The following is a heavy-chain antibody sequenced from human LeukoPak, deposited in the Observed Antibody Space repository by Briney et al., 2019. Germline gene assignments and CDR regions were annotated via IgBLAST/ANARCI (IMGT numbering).Heavy chain of an antibody. V-gene: IGHV4-34*01. CDR3: ARASSYGVDY. CDR2: INHSGST. CDR1: GGSFSGYY. Sequence: SETLSLTCAVYGGSFSGYYWSWVRQPPGKGLEWIGEINHSGSTNYNPSLKSRVTISVDTSKNQFSLKLSSVTAADTAVYYCARASSYGVDYWGQGTLVTVSS. D-gene: IGHD5-18*01. J-gene: IGHJ4*02.